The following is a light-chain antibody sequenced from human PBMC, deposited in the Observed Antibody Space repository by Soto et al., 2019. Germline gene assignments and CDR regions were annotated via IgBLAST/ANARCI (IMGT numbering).Light chain of an antibody. CDR3: QQYGSSPLT. CDR2: GAS. V-gene: IGKV3-20*01. CDR1: QSVSSNY. Sequence: EIVLTQSPGTLSLSPGERATLSCRTSQSVSSNYLAWYQQKPGQAPRLLICGASNRATGIPDRFSGSGSGTDFTLTISRLEPEDFAVYYCQQYGSSPLTFGQGTKVDIK. J-gene: IGKJ1*01.